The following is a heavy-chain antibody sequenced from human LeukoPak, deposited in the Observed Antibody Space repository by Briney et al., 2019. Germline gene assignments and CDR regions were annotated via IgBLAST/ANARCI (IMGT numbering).Heavy chain of an antibody. D-gene: IGHD1-1*01. CDR2: IYTSGST. CDR3: ARDLGYTYAMDV. Sequence: SETLSLTCTVSGGSVSTYYWSWVRQPAGKGLEWIGRIYTSGSTKYNPSLKSRVTMSVDTSKNQLSLKLSSVTAADMAVYYCARDLGYTYAMDVWGQGTTVTVSS. V-gene: IGHV4-4*07. CDR1: GGSVSTYY. J-gene: IGHJ6*02.